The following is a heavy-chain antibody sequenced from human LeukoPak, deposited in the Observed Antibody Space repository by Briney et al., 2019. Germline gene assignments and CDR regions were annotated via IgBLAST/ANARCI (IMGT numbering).Heavy chain of an antibody. J-gene: IGHJ5*02. CDR3: ARSSQFSGSYPNWFDP. CDR2: ISSSSSTI. Sequence: GGSLRLSCAASGFTFSSYSMNWVRQAPGKGLEWVSYISSSSSTIYYADSVKGRFTISTDNAKNSLYLQMNSLRAEDAAVYYCARSSQFSGSYPNWFDPWGQGTLVTVSS. CDR1: GFTFSSYS. D-gene: IGHD1-26*01. V-gene: IGHV3-48*01.